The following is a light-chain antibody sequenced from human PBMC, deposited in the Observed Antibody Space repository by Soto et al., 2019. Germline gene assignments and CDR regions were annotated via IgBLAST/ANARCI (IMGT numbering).Light chain of an antibody. Sequence: QSALTQPASVSGSPGQSITISCTGSSSDVGSYNLVSWYQQLPGKAPKLVIYEVSARPSGVSNRFSGSKSGNTASLIISGLQAEDEADYYYCSYTGTNTYVFGTGTKLTVL. CDR2: EVS. CDR1: SSDVGSYNL. V-gene: IGLV2-14*02. J-gene: IGLJ1*01. CDR3: CSYTGTNTYV.